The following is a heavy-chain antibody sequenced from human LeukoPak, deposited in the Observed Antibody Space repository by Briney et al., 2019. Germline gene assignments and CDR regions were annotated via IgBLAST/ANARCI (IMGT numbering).Heavy chain of an antibody. CDR1: GFTFSSYA. CDR2: ISGGSDST. V-gene: IGHV3-23*01. CDR3: ARAPGGRSWYYFDY. J-gene: IGHJ4*02. Sequence: PGGSLRLSCAVSGFTFSSYAMSWVRQAPGRGLEWVSAISGGSDSTYYADSVKGRFTISRDNSKNTLYLQMNGLRAEDTAVYYCARAPGGRSWYYFDYWGQGTLVTVSS. D-gene: IGHD6-13*01.